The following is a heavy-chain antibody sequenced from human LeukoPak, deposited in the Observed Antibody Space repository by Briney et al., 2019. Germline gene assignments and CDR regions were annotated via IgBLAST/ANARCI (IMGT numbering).Heavy chain of an antibody. CDR3: ARASLRLGEFDY. Sequence: ASVKVSCKASGYTFTGYYMHWVRQAPGQGLEWMGWINPNSGGTNYAQKFQGRVTMTRDTSISTAYMELSRLRPDDTAVYYCARASLRLGEFDYWGQGTLVTVSS. J-gene: IGHJ4*02. CDR1: GYTFTGYY. V-gene: IGHV1-2*02. CDR2: INPNSGGT. D-gene: IGHD3-16*01.